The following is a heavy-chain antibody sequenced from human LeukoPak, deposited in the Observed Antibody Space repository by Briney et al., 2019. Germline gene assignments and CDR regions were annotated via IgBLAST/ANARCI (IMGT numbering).Heavy chain of an antibody. CDR2: IYSSGST. Sequence: SETLSLTCTVSGGSISNYYWSWIRQPPGKGLECIGYIYSSGSTNYNPSLKSRVTISVDTSKNQFSLKLSSVTAADTAVYYCAGGYSYGSTYYYMDVWGKGTTVTISS. D-gene: IGHD5-18*01. J-gene: IGHJ6*03. CDR1: GGSISNYY. V-gene: IGHV4-59*01. CDR3: AGGYSYGSTYYYMDV.